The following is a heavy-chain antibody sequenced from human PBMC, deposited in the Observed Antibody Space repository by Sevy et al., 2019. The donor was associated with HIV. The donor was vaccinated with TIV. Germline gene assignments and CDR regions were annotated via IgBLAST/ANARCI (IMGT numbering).Heavy chain of an antibody. D-gene: IGHD2-8*01. V-gene: IGHV3-23*01. J-gene: IGHJ4*02. CDR3: AREGCTRPHDH. Sequence: GVSLRLSCVASGFNFNIYSMSWVRQAPGKGLEWVSTLSFGCGRINHADSVQSRFTMSRDDSKKTVYLEMNSLRAEDTAVYYCAREGCTRPHDHWGQGTLVTGSS. CDR1: GFNFNIYS. CDR2: LSFGCGRI.